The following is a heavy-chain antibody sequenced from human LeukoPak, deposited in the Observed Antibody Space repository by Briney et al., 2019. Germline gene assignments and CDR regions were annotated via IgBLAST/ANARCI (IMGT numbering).Heavy chain of an antibody. J-gene: IGHJ4*02. CDR2: ISYDGSNK. D-gene: IGHD6-13*01. Sequence: GRSLRLSCAASGFTFSSYAMHWVRQAPGKGLEWVAVISYDGSNKYYADSVKGRFTISRDNSKNTLYLQMNSLRAEDTAVYYCASRARSSWYGGYYFDYWGQGTLVTVSS. CDR3: ASRARSSWYGGYYFDY. CDR1: GFTFSSYA. V-gene: IGHV3-30-3*01.